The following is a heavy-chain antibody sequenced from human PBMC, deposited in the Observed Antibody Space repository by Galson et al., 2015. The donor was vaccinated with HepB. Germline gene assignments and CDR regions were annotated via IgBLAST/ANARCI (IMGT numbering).Heavy chain of an antibody. Sequence: SLRLSCAASGFTFSSYAMSWVRQAPGKGLEWVSAISGSGGSTYNADSVKGRFTISRDNSKNTLYLQMNSLRAEDTAVYYCAKRVGYGDYGIDYWGQGTLVTVSS. D-gene: IGHD4-17*01. CDR3: AKRVGYGDYGIDY. CDR1: GFTFSSYA. J-gene: IGHJ4*02. V-gene: IGHV3-23*01. CDR2: ISGSGGST.